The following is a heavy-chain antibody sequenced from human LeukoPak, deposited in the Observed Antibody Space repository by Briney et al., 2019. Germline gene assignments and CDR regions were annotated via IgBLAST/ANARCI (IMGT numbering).Heavy chain of an antibody. CDR1: GYTFTDYY. Sequence: ASVKVSCKASGYTFTDYYIHWVRQAPGQGFEWMGWINPKSGGTNYAQKFQGRVTMTRDTSISTAYMELSRLRSDDTAVYYCARDDYRYFQNWGQGTLVTVSS. CDR3: ARDDYRYFQN. D-gene: IGHD4-11*01. CDR2: INPKSGGT. J-gene: IGHJ1*01. V-gene: IGHV1-2*02.